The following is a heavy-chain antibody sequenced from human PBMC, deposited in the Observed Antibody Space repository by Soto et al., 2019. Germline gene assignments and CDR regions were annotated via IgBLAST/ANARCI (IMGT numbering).Heavy chain of an antibody. CDR1: GFTFSNYG. J-gene: IGHJ4*02. CDR2: ISDDGVSK. Sequence: GGSLRLSCAASGFTFSNYGMHWVRQAPGKGLEWVAVISDDGVSKYYADSVQGRFTISRNNSESVVLLQMNSLRPDDTALYFCARAYYFGSGTSYTLYYWGQGTQVTVSS. CDR3: ARAYYFGSGTSYTLYY. D-gene: IGHD3-10*01. V-gene: IGHV3-30*03.